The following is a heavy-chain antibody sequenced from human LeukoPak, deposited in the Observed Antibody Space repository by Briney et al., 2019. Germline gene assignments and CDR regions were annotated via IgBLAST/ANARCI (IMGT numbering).Heavy chain of an antibody. CDR2: INTDNGDT. CDR3: ARGGGFSVGSLLMA. Sequence: ASVKVSCKASGYTFTSYAMHWVRQAPGQRLEWMAWINTDNGDTKYSQKFQGRVTITRDTSANTVYMELSSLRSEDTAVYYCARGGGFSVGSLLMAWGQGTLVTVSS. V-gene: IGHV1-3*04. J-gene: IGHJ5*02. D-gene: IGHD3-16*01. CDR1: GYTFTSYA.